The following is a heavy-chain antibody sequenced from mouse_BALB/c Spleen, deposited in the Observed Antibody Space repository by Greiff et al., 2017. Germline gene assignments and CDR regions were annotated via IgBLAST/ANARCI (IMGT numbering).Heavy chain of an antibody. CDR3: TSGGNRGWFAY. Sequence: LQESGAELVRPGASVTLSCKASGYTFTDYEMHWVKQTPVHGLEWIGAIDPETGGTAYNQKFKGKATLTADKSSSTAYMELRSLTSEDSAVYYCTSGGNRGWFAYWGQGTLVTVSA. CDR2: IDPETGGT. J-gene: IGHJ3*01. V-gene: IGHV1-15*01. D-gene: IGHD2-1*01. CDR1: GYTFTDYE.